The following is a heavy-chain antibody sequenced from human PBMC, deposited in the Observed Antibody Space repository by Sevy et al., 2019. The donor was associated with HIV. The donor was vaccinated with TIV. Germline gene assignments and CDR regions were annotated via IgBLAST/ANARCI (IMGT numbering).Heavy chain of an antibody. CDR2: IDTRGGNM. CDR3: ARDTRCVTYRGLGGAFDY. D-gene: IGHD3-10*01. Sequence: GGSLRLSCTASGFTFSDYYMNWIRQTPGKGPEWISYIDTRGGNMDYADSVKGRFTISRDNAKNSLYLQLDSLRAEDTAVYYCARDTRCVTYRGLGGAFDYWGQGALVTVSS. J-gene: IGHJ4*02. V-gene: IGHV3-11*01. CDR1: GFTFSDYY.